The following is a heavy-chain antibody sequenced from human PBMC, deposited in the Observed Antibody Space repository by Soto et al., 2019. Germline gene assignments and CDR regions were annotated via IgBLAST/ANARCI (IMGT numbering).Heavy chain of an antibody. CDR3: ARVQGDIVVVVAAPYGMDV. Sequence: PGGSLRLSCAASGFTFSSYSMNWVRQAPGKGLEWVSSISSSSNYIYYADSVKVRFTISRDNAKNSLYLQMNSLRAEDTAVYYCARVQGDIVVVVAAPYGMDVWGQGTTVTVSS. J-gene: IGHJ6*02. D-gene: IGHD2-15*01. CDR1: GFTFSSYS. CDR2: ISSSSNYI. V-gene: IGHV3-21*01.